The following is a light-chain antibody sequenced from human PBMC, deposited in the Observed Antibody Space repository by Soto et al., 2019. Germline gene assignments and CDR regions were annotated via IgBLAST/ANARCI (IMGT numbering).Light chain of an antibody. CDR2: DAS. CDR1: QSVSSF. CDR3: QQRSNWPLT. J-gene: IGKJ4*01. V-gene: IGKV3-11*01. Sequence: EIVLTQSPATLSLSPGERATLSCRASQSVSSFLAWYQQKPGQAPRLLIYDASNRATGIPARFSGSGSGTDFTLTISSLESEDFAVYYCQQRSNWPLTFGGG.